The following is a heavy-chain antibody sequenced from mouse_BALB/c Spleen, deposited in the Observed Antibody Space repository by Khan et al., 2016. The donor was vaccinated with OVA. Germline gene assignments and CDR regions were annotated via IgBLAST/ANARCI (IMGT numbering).Heavy chain of an antibody. CDR3: VSDGAYHRIDGCFDY. Sequence: QIQLVQSGAELARPGASVKMSCKASGYTFTSYTIHWIKLRPGQGLEWIGYINPSNGYTNYNQKFKDKATLTAEKSSTTAYMQLSSLTSDDSAVYYCVSDGAYHRIDGCFDYWGQGTLGTVSA. J-gene: IGHJ3*01. CDR2: INPSNGYT. CDR1: GYTFTSYT. V-gene: IGHV1-4*01. D-gene: IGHD2-14*01.